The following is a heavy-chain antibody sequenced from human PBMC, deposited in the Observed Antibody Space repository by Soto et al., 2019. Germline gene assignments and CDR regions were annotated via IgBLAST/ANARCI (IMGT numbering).Heavy chain of an antibody. D-gene: IGHD3-9*01. V-gene: IGHV4-39*01. CDR2: IYYSGNT. Sequence: SETLSLTCTVSGGSISSNSFYWGWIRQPPGKGLEWIGTIYYSGNTYYNPSLKSRVTISVDTSKNQFSLKVSSVTAADTAVYYCARPDILTGLTDYWGQGTLVTVSS. J-gene: IGHJ4*02. CDR3: ARPDILTGLTDY. CDR1: GGSISSNSFY.